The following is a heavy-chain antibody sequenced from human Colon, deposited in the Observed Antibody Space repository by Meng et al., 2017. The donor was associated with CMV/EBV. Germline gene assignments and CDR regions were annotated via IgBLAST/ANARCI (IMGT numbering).Heavy chain of an antibody. J-gene: IGHJ6*02. D-gene: IGHD1/OR15-1a*01. CDR3: ATSRGPGGYFYGMDA. CDR1: GFTFSTYA. V-gene: IGHV3-23*03. CDR2: IYSGGSDT. Sequence: GGSLRLSCATSGFTFSTYAMSWVRQAPGKGLEWVSLIYSGGSDTYYADSVRGRFTISRDNAKNMLYLQMNSLRAEDTAVYYCATSRGPGGYFYGMDAWGQGTTVTVSS.